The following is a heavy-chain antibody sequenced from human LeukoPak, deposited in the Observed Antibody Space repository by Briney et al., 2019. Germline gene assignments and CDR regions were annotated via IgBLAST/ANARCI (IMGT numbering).Heavy chain of an antibody. Sequence: SETLSLTCTVSGGSISSYYWSWIRQPPWKGLEWIGYIYYSGSTNYNPSLKSRVTISVDTSKNQFSLKLSSVTAADTAVYYCARDALYDYVWGSYRRDAFDIWGQGTMVTVSS. J-gene: IGHJ3*02. V-gene: IGHV4-59*01. CDR3: ARDALYDYVWGSYRRDAFDI. CDR2: IYYSGST. CDR1: GGSISSYY. D-gene: IGHD3-16*02.